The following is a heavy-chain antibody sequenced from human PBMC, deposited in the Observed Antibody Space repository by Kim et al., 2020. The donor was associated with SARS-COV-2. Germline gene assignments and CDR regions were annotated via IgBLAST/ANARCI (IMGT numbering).Heavy chain of an antibody. Sequence: ADSVKGRFTIARDNAKNSLYLQMNSLRDEDTAVYYCARDRAVAGPNWFDPWGQGTLVTVSS. CDR3: ARDRAVAGPNWFDP. V-gene: IGHV3-48*02. J-gene: IGHJ5*02. D-gene: IGHD6-19*01.